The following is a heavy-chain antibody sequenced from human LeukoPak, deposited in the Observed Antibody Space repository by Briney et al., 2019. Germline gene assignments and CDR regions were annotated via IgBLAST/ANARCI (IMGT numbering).Heavy chain of an antibody. CDR3: ARGDRSAWFGELSDY. D-gene: IGHD3-10*01. Sequence: GGPLRLSCAASEFTFNNYAMSWVRQAPGKGLEWVSTISGSGVSTYYADSVKGRFTISRDNAKNSLYLQMNSLRAEDTAVYYCARGDRSAWFGELSDYWGQGTLVTVSS. CDR2: ISGSGVST. V-gene: IGHV3-23*01. J-gene: IGHJ4*02. CDR1: EFTFNNYA.